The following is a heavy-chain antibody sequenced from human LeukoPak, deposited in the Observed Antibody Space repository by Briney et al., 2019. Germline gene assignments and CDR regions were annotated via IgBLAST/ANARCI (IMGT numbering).Heavy chain of an antibody. Sequence: GSSVKVSCTASGGTFRNFAINWVRQAPGQGLEWMGRIVPIFGTRNYTQNFQGRVTITADRSTGTAYMELRSLRIDDTAVYYCARDPATLGYCSGGNCYRYNWCDPWGQGTLVTVPS. CDR2: IVPIFGTR. CDR1: GGTFRNFA. D-gene: IGHD2-15*01. V-gene: IGHV1-69*06. CDR3: ARDPATLGYCSGGNCYRYNWCDP. J-gene: IGHJ5*02.